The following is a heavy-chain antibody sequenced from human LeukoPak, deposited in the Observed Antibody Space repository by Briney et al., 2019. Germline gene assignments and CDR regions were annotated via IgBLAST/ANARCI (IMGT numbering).Heavy chain of an antibody. V-gene: IGHV3-30*02. D-gene: IGHD1-1*01. J-gene: IGHJ4*02. CDR1: GFTLRGYG. CDR2: IRYDGSDK. Sequence: GGSLRLSCAASGFTLRGYGMHWVRQAPGKGLEWVAFIRYDGSDKSYADSVKGRFTISRDNSENTLYLQINSLRVEDTAVYYCAKDTPTTGYHLGSWGQGTLVTVSS. CDR3: AKDTPTTGYHLGS.